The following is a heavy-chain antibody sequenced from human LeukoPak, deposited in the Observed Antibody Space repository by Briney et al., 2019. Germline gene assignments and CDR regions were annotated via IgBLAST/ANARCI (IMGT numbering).Heavy chain of an antibody. V-gene: IGHV1-69*13. CDR3: ARLTGTTPPYYYMDV. CDR2: IIPIFGTA. J-gene: IGHJ6*03. CDR1: GGTCSSYA. Sequence: ASVKVSCKASGGTCSSYAISWVRQAPGQGLEWMGGIIPIFGTANYAQKFQGRVTITADESTSTAYMELSSLRSEDTAVYYCARLTGTTPPYYYMDVWGKGTTVTISS. D-gene: IGHD1-20*01.